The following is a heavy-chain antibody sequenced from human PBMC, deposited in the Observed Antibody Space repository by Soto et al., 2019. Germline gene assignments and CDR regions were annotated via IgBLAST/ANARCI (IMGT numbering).Heavy chain of an antibody. V-gene: IGHV1-18*01. Sequence: QVQLVQSGAEVKKPGASVKVSCKASGYTFFDYGVSWVRQAPGQGLEWMAWISVKNGDTNYAQKFQGRATMTTDTSTKTAHMEVRSLRSDYTAVYYCATGVPEMDYYSYYMAVWGTGTAVTVSS. CDR1: GYTFFDYG. D-gene: IGHD2-8*01. J-gene: IGHJ6*03. CDR2: ISVKNGDT. CDR3: ATGVPEMDYYSYYMAV.